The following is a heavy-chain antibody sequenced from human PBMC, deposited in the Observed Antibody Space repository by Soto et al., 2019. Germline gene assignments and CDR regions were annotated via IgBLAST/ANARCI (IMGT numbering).Heavy chain of an antibody. Sequence: ASVKVSCKASGDTFTGYYMHWVRQAPGQGLEWMGWSNPNSGGTNYAQKCQVWVTMTRETPISTAYMELSRLRSDDTPVYYCARDRTPTKTTITIKVGLEVWAPGTTVPVSS. CDR2: SNPNSGGT. D-gene: IGHD3-3*01. J-gene: IGHJ6*02. V-gene: IGHV1-2*04. CDR1: GDTFTGYY. CDR3: ARDRTPTKTTITIKVGLEV.